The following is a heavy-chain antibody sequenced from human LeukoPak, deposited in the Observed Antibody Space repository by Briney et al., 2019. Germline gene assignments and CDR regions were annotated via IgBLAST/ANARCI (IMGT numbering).Heavy chain of an antibody. J-gene: IGHJ4*02. Sequence: PSEALSLTCTVSGASIRNYYWSWIRQPAGKGLEWIGRIVPSGSTNYNPSLKSRVTMSVDTSKNQFSLKLNSVTAADTAVYYCAKEGAAPGPDFDYWGQGTLVIVSS. CDR3: AKEGAAPGPDFDY. D-gene: IGHD6-13*01. CDR1: GASIRNYY. V-gene: IGHV4-4*07. CDR2: IVPSGST.